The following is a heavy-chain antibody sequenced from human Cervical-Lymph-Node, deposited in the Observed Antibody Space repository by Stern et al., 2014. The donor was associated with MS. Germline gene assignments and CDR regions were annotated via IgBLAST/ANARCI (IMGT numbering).Heavy chain of an antibody. CDR1: GGTFSRYG. J-gene: IGHJ4*02. D-gene: IGHD3-22*01. V-gene: IGHV1-69*01. CDR3: AREFNYDSSGYYFYY. CDR2: IIPMFGTA. Sequence: VQLVESGAEVKKPGSSVKVSCKASGGTFSRYGISWVRQATGQGLEWMGGIIPMFGTANYAQKFQGRVTITADESTSTAYMELSSLRSEDTAVYYCAREFNYDSSGYYFYYWGQGTLVTVSS.